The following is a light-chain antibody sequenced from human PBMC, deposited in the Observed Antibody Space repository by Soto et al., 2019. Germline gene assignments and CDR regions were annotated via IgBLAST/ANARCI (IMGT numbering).Light chain of an antibody. CDR1: RSISSTY. J-gene: IGKJ2*01. Sequence: EIVLTQSPGTLSLSPGERATLSCRASRSISSTYLAWYQQKPGQAPRLLIYGASSRATGIPDRFSGSGSGTDFTLTISRLEPEDFAVYYYQQYGGSPPYTFGQGTKLEIK. CDR2: GAS. CDR3: QQYGGSPPYT. V-gene: IGKV3-20*01.